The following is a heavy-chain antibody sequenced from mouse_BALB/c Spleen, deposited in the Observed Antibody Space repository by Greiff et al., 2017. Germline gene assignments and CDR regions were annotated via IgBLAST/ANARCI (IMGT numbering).Heavy chain of an antibody. CDR2: IYPGGGYT. V-gene: IGHV1-63*02. CDR3: ASRDDYDGGFAY. J-gene: IGHJ3*01. Sequence: QVQLKESGAELVRPGTSVKMSCKAAGYTFTNYWIGRVKQRPGHGLEWIGDIYPGGGYTNYNEKFKGKATLTADTSSSTAYMQLSSLTSEDSAIYYCASRDDYDGGFAYWGQGTLVTVSA. D-gene: IGHD2-4*01. CDR1: GYTFTNYW.